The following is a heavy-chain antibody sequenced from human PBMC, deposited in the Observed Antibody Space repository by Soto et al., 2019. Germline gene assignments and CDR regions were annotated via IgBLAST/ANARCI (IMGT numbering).Heavy chain of an antibody. CDR3: AKSSSWSRGSYYYGMDV. CDR1: GFTFSSYA. V-gene: IGHV3-23*01. D-gene: IGHD6-13*01. CDR2: ISGSGGKT. Sequence: EVQLLESGGGLVQPGGSLRLSCEASGFTFSSYAMSWVRQAPGKGLEWVSAISGSGGKTYYADSVKGRFTISRDNSKNTVYLQMNGLRAEHTAVYYCAKSSSWSRGSYYYGMDVWGQGTTVTVSS. J-gene: IGHJ6*01.